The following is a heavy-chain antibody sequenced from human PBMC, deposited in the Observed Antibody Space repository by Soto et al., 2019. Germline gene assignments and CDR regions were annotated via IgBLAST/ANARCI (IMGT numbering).Heavy chain of an antibody. CDR2: ISYDGSNK. Sequence: GGSLRLSCAASGFTFSSYTIHWVRQAPGKGLEWVAVISYDGSNKYYADSVRGRFTISRDNAKNSLYLQMNSLRDEDTAVYYCARRGIAVAGLDYWGQGTLVTVS. CDR3: ARRGIAVAGLDY. CDR1: GFTFSSYT. V-gene: IGHV3-30-3*01. J-gene: IGHJ4*02. D-gene: IGHD6-19*01.